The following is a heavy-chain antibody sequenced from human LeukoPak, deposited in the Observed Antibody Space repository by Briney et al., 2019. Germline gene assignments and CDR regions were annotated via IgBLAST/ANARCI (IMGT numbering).Heavy chain of an antibody. CDR3: ARPPAAADTLSNWYFDL. V-gene: IGHV5-51*01. Sequence: GESLKISCKGSGFSFTGHWIGWVRQLPGKGLEWMGIIYGGDSDTRYSPSFQGQVTISADKSITTAYLQWSSLKTSDTAMYYYARPPAAADTLSNWYFDLWGRGTLVTVSS. CDR1: GFSFTGHW. D-gene: IGHD6-13*01. CDR2: IYGGDSDT. J-gene: IGHJ2*01.